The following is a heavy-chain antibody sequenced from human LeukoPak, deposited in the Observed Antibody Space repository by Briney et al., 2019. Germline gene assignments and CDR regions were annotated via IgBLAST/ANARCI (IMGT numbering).Heavy chain of an antibody. J-gene: IGHJ6*02. CDR2: ISYDGSNK. CDR1: GFTFSSYG. D-gene: IGHD5-24*01. V-gene: IGHV3-30*18. CDR3: AKEMAPYYYYYGMDV. Sequence: GGSLRLSCAASGFTFSSYGMHWVRQAPGKGLEWVAVISYDGSNKHYADSVKGRFTISRDNSKNTLYLQMNSLRAEDTAVYYCAKEMAPYYYYYGMDVWGQGTTVTVSS.